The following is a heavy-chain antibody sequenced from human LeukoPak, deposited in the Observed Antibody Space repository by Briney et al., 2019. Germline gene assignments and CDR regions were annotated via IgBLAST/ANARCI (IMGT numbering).Heavy chain of an antibody. V-gene: IGHV3-23*01. Sequence: GGSLRLSCAASGFTFSSYAMSWVRQAPGKGLEWVSAISGSGGSTYYADSVKGRFTISRDNSKNTLYLQMNSLRAEDTAVYYCANDEGDYDILTGYYRGPEYFQHWGQGTLVTVSS. D-gene: IGHD3-9*01. CDR3: ANDEGDYDILTGYYRGPEYFQH. J-gene: IGHJ1*01. CDR2: ISGSGGST. CDR1: GFTFSSYA.